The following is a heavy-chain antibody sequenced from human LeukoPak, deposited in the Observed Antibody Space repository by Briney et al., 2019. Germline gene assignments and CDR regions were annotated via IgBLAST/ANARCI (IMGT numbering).Heavy chain of an antibody. J-gene: IGHJ4*02. D-gene: IGHD5-24*01. CDR3: ARGQMAGY. Sequence: TVGSLRLSCAASGFPFSSYWMSWVRQAPGKRLEWVANIKTDGNEKSYVDSVKGRFTISRDNAKNSLYLQMNSLRAEDTAVYYCARGQMAGYWGQGTLVTVSS. CDR1: GFPFSSYW. V-gene: IGHV3-7*05. CDR2: IKTDGNEK.